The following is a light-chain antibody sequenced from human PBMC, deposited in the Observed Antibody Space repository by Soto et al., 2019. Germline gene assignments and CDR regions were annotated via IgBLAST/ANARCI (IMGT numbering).Light chain of an antibody. CDR3: QQYNHFWT. Sequence: EIVMTQSPATLSVSPGERATLSCRASQSVSSNLAWYQQKPGQAPRLLIYGASTRATGIPARFSGSGSGTDFTLNISSLQSEDFEVYYCQQYNHFWTFGQGTKVEIK. V-gene: IGKV3-15*01. CDR2: GAS. J-gene: IGKJ1*01. CDR1: QSVSSN.